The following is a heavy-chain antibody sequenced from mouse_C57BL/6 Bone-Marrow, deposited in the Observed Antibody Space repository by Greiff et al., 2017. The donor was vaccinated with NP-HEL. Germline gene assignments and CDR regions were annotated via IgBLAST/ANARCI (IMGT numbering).Heavy chain of an antibody. Sequence: VQLQQSGPGLVKPSQSLSLTCSVTGYSITSGYYWNWIRQFPGNKLEWMGYISYDGSNNYNPSLKNRISITRDTSTNQFFLKLNSVTTEYTATYYCARDRDYDYDPGGFAYWGQGTLVTVSA. D-gene: IGHD2-4*01. CDR2: ISYDGSN. J-gene: IGHJ3*01. V-gene: IGHV3-6*01. CDR3: ARDRDYDYDPGGFAY. CDR1: GYSITSGYY.